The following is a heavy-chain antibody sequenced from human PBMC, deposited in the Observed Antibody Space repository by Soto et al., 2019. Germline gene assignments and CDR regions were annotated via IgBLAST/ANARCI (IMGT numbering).Heavy chain of an antibody. Sequence: PGESVKISCKGSGYSFTSYWISWVRQMPGKGLEWMGRIDPSDSYTNYSPSFQGHVTISADKSISTAYLQWSSLKASDTAMYYCARRMGATTIDPYYYYYGMDVWGQGTTVTVSS. CDR1: GYSFTSYW. J-gene: IGHJ6*02. D-gene: IGHD1-26*01. CDR3: ARRMGATTIDPYYYYYGMDV. CDR2: IDPSDSYT. V-gene: IGHV5-10-1*01.